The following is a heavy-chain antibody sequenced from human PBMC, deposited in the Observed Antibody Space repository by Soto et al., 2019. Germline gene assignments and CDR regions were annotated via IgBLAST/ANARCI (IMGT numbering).Heavy chain of an antibody. J-gene: IGHJ4*02. V-gene: IGHV1-3*01. CDR1: GYTFTGYA. Sequence: ASVKVSCKASGYTFTGYAIHWVRQAPGQRLEWMGWINGGNGDTKYSQKFQGRVTISRDTSASTAYMELTSLGSEDTAVYHCARGYCSTTSCQYYFDFWGQGTLVTVSS. CDR2: INGGNGDT. D-gene: IGHD2-2*01. CDR3: ARGYCSTTSCQYYFDF.